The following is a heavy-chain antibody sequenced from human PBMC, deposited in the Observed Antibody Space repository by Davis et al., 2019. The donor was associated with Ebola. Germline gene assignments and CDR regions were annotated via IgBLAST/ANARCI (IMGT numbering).Heavy chain of an antibody. J-gene: IGHJ3*02. V-gene: IGHV3-21*04. Sequence: DSVKGRFTIFRDNAKNSLYLQMNSLRVEDTAVYYCARVREFVVATIGRAFDIWGQGTMVTVSS. D-gene: IGHD5-12*01. CDR3: ARVREFVVATIGRAFDI.